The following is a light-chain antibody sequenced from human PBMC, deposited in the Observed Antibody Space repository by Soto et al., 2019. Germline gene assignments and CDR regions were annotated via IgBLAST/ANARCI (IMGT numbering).Light chain of an antibody. J-gene: IGLJ1*01. CDR1: SSNIGAGYD. CDR3: QSYDSSLSGYV. Sequence: QSVLTQPPSVSGAPGQRVTISCTGSSSNIGAGYDVHWYQQLPGTAPKLLIYGNSNRPSGVPDRFSGSMSGTSASLAITGLQAEDEADYYCQSYDSSLSGYVFVTGTKLTVL. V-gene: IGLV1-40*01. CDR2: GNS.